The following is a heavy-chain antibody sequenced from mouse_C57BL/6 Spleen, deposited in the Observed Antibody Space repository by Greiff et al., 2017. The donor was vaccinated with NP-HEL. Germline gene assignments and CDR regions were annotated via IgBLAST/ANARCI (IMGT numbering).Heavy chain of an antibody. D-gene: IGHD1-1*02. CDR3: ARRGLWSYYFDY. CDR1: GYTFTDYN. J-gene: IGHJ2*01. Sequence: VQLQQSGPELVKPGASVKMSCKASGYTFTDYNMHWVKQSHGKSLEWIGYINPNNGGTSYNQKFKGKATLTVNKSSSTAYMELRSLTSEDSAVYYCARRGLWSYYFDYWGQGTTLTVSS. CDR2: INPNNGGT. V-gene: IGHV1-22*01.